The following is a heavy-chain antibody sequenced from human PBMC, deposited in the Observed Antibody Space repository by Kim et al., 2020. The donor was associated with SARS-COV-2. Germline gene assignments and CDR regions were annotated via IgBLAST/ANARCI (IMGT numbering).Heavy chain of an antibody. J-gene: IGHJ5*02. V-gene: IGHV1-3*01. Sequence: PERLQSRVAVTRDTTASTAYMELSSLRSEDTAVYYCARDRATVTSFWFDPWGQGTLVTVSS. D-gene: IGHD4-17*01. CDR3: ARDRATVTSFWFDP.